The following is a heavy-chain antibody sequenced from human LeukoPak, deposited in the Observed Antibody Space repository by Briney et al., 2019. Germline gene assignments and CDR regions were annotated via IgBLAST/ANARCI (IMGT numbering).Heavy chain of an antibody. J-gene: IGHJ2*01. V-gene: IGHV4-30-4*01. CDR2: IYYSGST. D-gene: IGHD3-9*01. Sequence: PLETLSLTCIVSGGSISSGDSYWSWIRQPPGKGLEWIGYIYYSGSTYYNPSLKSRITISLDMSKNQFSLKLKSVTAADTAVYYCASQVGPVLRYFDWPRAQAFDLWGRGTLVTVSS. CDR1: GGSISSGDSY. CDR3: ASQVGPVLRYFDWPRAQAFDL.